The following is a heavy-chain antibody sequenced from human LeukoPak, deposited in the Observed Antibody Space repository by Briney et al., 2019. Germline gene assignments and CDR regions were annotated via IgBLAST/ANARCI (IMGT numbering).Heavy chain of an antibody. CDR3: AKLVYIVVVVAPFGH. CDR1: GFTFSSYA. D-gene: IGHD2-15*01. CDR2: ISGSGGST. J-gene: IGHJ4*02. V-gene: IGHV3-23*01. Sequence: PGGSLRLSCAASGFTFSSYAMSWVRQAPGKGLEWVSAISGSGGSTYYADSVKGRFTISRDNSKNTLYLQMNSLGAEDTAVYYCAKLVYIVVVVAPFGHWGQGTLVTVSS.